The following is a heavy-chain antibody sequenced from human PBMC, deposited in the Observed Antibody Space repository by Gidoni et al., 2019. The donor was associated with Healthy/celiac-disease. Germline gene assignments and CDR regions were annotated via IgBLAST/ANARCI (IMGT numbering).Heavy chain of an antibody. CDR1: GFTFSSYG. CDR3: AKDIMEEYCSGGSCYSPSYYYYGMDV. J-gene: IGHJ6*02. Sequence: QVQLVESGGGVVQPGRSLRLSCAASGFTFSSYGMHWVRQAPGKGLEWVAVISYDGSNKYYADSVKGRFTISRDNSKNTLYLQMNSLRAEDTAVYYCAKDIMEEYCSGGSCYSPSYYYYGMDVWGQGTTVTVSS. V-gene: IGHV3-30*18. CDR2: ISYDGSNK. D-gene: IGHD2-15*01.